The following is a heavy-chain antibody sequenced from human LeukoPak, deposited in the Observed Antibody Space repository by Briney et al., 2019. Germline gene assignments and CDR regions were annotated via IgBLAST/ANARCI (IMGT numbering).Heavy chain of an antibody. CDR3: ARGYCTGDSCSGAWFDP. V-gene: IGHV1-2*02. J-gene: IGHJ5*02. CDR1: GYTFTDYH. D-gene: IGHD2-15*01. Sequence: ASVKVSCKASGYTFTDYHIHWVRQAPGQGLEWMGWINPNSGGTNFAQKFQGRVTMTRDTSISTAYIGLNRLRSDDTGVYYCARGYCTGDSCSGAWFDPWGRGTLVTVSS. CDR2: INPNSGGT.